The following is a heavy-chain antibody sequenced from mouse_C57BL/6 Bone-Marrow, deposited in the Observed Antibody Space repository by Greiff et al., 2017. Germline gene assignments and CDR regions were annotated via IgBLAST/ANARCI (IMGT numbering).Heavy chain of an antibody. V-gene: IGHV5-6*01. J-gene: IGHJ3*01. CDR2: ISSGGSYT. CDR1: GFTFSSYG. D-gene: IGHD2-4*01. Sequence: EVQVVESGGDLVKPGGSLKLSCAASGFTFSSYGMSWVRQTPDKRLEWVGTISSGGSYTYYPDSVKGRFTISRDNAKNTLYLQMSSLKSEDTAMYYCARRGLRVSAWFAYWGLGTLVTVSA. CDR3: ARRGLRVSAWFAY.